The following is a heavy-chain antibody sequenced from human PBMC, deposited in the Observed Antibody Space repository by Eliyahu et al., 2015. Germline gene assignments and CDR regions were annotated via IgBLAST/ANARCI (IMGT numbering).Heavy chain of an antibody. CDR1: GYSISRGYY. CDR2: IYHSGIT. V-gene: IGHV4-38-2*01. CDR3: ARREKTVVRGIIEAGPFDI. D-gene: IGHD3-10*01. J-gene: IGHJ3*02. Sequence: QVQMQESGPGLVKPSETLSLTCAVSGYSISRGYYWGWIRQPPGKGLEWIGSIYHSGITSYNPSLKSRISISVDTSKNQFSLKLNSVTAADTAVYYCARREKTVVRGIIEAGPFDIWGQGTMVTV.